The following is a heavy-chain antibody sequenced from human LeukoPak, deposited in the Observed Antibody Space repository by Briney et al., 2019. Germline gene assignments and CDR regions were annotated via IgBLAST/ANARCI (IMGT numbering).Heavy chain of an antibody. V-gene: IGHV1-18*01. CDR1: GYTFISYG. CDR2: INTYYGNT. J-gene: IGHJ4*02. D-gene: IGHD3-10*01. CDR3: ARGRYGELAFDY. Sequence: ASVKVSCKASGYTFISYGISWVRQAPGQGLEWMGWINTYYGNTNYAQKVQGRVTMATDTSTSTAYMELRSLTSDDTALYYCARGRYGELAFDYWGQGALVTVSS.